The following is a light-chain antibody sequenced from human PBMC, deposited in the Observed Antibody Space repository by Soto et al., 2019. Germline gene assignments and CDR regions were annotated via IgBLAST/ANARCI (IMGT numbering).Light chain of an antibody. CDR3: QLDSSYSPWT. Sequence: IQMTQSPSTLSASVGDRVTITCRACQSVSNWVAWYQQKPGKAPKLLIHKASTLETGVPSRFSGSESGTECTHTISNLQSDNFAIYYCQLDSSYSPWTGGQGTKM. J-gene: IGKJ1*01. CDR2: KAS. CDR1: QSVSNW. V-gene: IGKV1-5*03.